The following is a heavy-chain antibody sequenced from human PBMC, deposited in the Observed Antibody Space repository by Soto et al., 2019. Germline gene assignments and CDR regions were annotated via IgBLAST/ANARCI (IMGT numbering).Heavy chain of an antibody. CDR3: ARCPPSSNTIVVAPFDF. CDR2: IIPFFGTA. D-gene: IGHD2-15*01. Sequence: SMKVSCKASGYTFTSYAISCVRQAPGQGLEWMGGIIPFFGTANYAEKFQGRVTITADESKNTANMELSSLTSDDTAVYFCARCPPSSNTIVVAPFDFWGQGTPVTVSS. CDR1: GYTFTSYA. J-gene: IGHJ4*02. V-gene: IGHV1-69*13.